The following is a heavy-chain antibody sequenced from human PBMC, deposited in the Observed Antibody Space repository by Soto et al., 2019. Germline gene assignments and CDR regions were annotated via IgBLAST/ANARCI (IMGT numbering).Heavy chain of an antibody. V-gene: IGHV3-7*01. Sequence: EVQLVESGGGLVQPGGSLRLSCTASGFMFSAYWMSWVRQAPGKGLEWVANIKQDGSEKYYVDSLKGRFTISRVNAANSLSLQRDSLRLEDTAVYYCVRDFDVWCRGTLVTVSS. CDR3: VRDFDV. J-gene: IGHJ2*01. CDR2: IKQDGSEK. CDR1: GFMFSAYW.